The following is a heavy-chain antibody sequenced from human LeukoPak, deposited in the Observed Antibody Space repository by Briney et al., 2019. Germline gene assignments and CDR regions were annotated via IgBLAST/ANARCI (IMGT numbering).Heavy chain of an antibody. CDR3: ARGGRQGRITIFGVVLVPGDYFDY. J-gene: IGHJ4*02. Sequence: SVKVSCKASGGTFISYAISWVRQAPGQGLEWMGGIIPIFGTANYAQKFQGRVTITADESTSTAYMELSSLRSEDTAVYYCARGGRQGRITIFGVVLVPGDYFDYWGQGTLVTVSS. CDR1: GGTFISYA. V-gene: IGHV1-69*13. D-gene: IGHD3-3*01. CDR2: IIPIFGTA.